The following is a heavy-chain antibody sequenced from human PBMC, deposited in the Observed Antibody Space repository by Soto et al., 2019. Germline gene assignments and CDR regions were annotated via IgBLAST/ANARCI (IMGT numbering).Heavy chain of an antibody. CDR2: INAGNGNT. J-gene: IGHJ4*02. V-gene: IGHV1-3*01. CDR3: ARGGYCSSASCYKVVYYFDY. D-gene: IGHD2-2*02. CDR1: GYTFTSYA. Sequence: QVQLVQSGAEVKKPGASVKVSCKASGYTFTSYAMHWVRQAPGQRLEWMGWINAGNGNTKYSQKFPGRGTITRDRSAGTAYRELSSLRSEDTAVYYCARGGYCSSASCYKVVYYFDYWGQGTLVTVSS.